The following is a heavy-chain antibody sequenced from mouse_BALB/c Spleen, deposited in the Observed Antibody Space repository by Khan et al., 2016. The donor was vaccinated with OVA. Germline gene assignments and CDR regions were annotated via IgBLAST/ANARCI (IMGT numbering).Heavy chain of an antibody. CDR3: ATSYFYGYYFDY. CDR1: GFTFSSYG. J-gene: IGHJ2*01. Sequence: EVELVESGGGLVQPGGSRKLSCAASGFTFSSYGMHWVRQAPEKGLEWVSYISGDSNTIYYADTVKGRFTISRDNPKNTLFLQMTSLRSEDTARYYCATSYFYGYYFDYWGTGTTLTVSS. D-gene: IGHD1-1*01. V-gene: IGHV5-17*02. CDR2: ISGDSNTI.